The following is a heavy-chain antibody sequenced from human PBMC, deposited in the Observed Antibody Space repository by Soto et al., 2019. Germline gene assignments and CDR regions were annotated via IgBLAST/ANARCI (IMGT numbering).Heavy chain of an antibody. V-gene: IGHV1-2*04. Sequence: QVQLVQSGAEVKKPGASVKVSCKASGYTFTGYYMHWVRQAPGQGLEWMGWINPNSGGTNYAQKFQGWVTMTRDTSISTAYMELSRLRSDDTAVYYCATASHIVATVGEPYYYYGMDVWGQGTTVTVSS. CDR3: ATASHIVATVGEPYYYYGMDV. J-gene: IGHJ6*02. CDR2: INPNSGGT. CDR1: GYTFTGYY. D-gene: IGHD5-12*01.